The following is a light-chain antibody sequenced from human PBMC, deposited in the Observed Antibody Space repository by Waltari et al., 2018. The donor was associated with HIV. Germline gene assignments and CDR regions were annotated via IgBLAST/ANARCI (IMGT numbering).Light chain of an antibody. CDR1: SSDVGGYNY. CDR2: DVT. J-gene: IGLJ1*01. Sequence: QSALTQPPSASGSPGQSVTISCTGTSSDVGGYNYVSWYQQHPGKAPKLLIYDVTKRPSGVPERCSGSKSGNTASLTVSGLQAEDEADYYCNSYAGNNKGVFGTGTKVTVL. CDR3: NSYAGNNKGV. V-gene: IGLV2-8*01.